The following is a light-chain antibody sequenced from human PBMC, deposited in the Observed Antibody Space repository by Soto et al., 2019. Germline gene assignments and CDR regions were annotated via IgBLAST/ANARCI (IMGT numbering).Light chain of an antibody. CDR3: QQYGSSPLT. J-gene: IGKJ4*01. V-gene: IGKV3D-20*01. Sequence: EIVMTQSPATLSVSPGERATLSCRASQSVSSNLAWYQQKPGLAPRLLIYDASSRATGIPDRFSGRGSGTDSTLTISRLEPEDFAVYYCQQYGSSPLTFGGGTKVDIK. CDR2: DAS. CDR1: QSVSSN.